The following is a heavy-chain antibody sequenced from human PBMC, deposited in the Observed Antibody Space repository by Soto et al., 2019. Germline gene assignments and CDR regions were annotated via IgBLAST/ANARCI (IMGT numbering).Heavy chain of an antibody. Sequence: ETLSLTCGVSGASVSSSHWWTWVRQPPGKGLEWIGEIYHVGFTSYNPSLKSRVIMSMDQSRNQFSLKMSSVTAADTAVYYCARVRPLTSTRSAADLYYFDYWRQGSLVTVSS. D-gene: IGHD2-2*01. CDR1: GASVSSSHW. J-gene: IGHJ4*02. CDR3: ARVRPLTSTRSAADLYYFDY. V-gene: IGHV4-4*02. CDR2: IYHVGFT.